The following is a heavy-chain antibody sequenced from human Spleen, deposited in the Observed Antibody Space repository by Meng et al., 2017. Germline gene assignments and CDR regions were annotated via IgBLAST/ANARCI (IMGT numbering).Heavy chain of an antibody. D-gene: IGHD2/OR15-2a*01. CDR2: IHHTGST. Sequence: QVRLQESGPGLVKPSGTRSLTCAVSGGSISSGNGWSWVRQPPGKGLEWIGEIHHTGSTNYNPSFKSRVTILVDKSENLFSLRLTSVTAADTAVYYCASAGYYCLDYWGQGSLVTVSS. V-gene: IGHV4-4*02. CDR1: GGSISSGNG. J-gene: IGHJ4*02. CDR3: ASAGYYCLDY.